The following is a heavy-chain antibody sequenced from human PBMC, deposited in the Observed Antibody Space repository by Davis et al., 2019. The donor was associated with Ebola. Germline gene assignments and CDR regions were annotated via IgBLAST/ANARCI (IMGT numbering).Heavy chain of an antibody. CDR3: AKDRGITMIVVVINGFDY. D-gene: IGHD3-22*01. CDR2: ISYDGSNK. Sequence: PGGSLRLSCAASGFTFSSYGIHWVRQAPGKGLEWVALISYDGSNKYYADSVKGRFTISRDNAKNSLYLQMNSLRAEDTAVYYCAKDRGITMIVVVINGFDYWGQGTLVTVSS. J-gene: IGHJ4*02. CDR1: GFTFSSYG. V-gene: IGHV3-30*18.